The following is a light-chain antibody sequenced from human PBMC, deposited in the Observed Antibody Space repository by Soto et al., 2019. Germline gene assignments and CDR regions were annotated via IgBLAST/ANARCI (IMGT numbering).Light chain of an antibody. J-gene: IGKJ3*01. CDR1: QDVYINS. Sequence: EIVLTQSPGTLSLSPGERATLSCRASQDVYINSLAWYQQKPGQPPRLLIYGAATRASAVPDRFSGSGSGADFALTITRLEHEDFAVYFCQQYGSAPLTFGPGTRVD. CDR2: GAA. V-gene: IGKV3-20*01. CDR3: QQYGSAPLT.